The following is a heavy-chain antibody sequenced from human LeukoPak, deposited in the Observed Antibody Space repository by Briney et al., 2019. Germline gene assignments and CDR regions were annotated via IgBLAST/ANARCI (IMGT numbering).Heavy chain of an antibody. D-gene: IGHD3-22*01. CDR3: ATNYYDSSGYYYSALDI. CDR2: IYAGDSDT. Sequence: GESLQISCKGSGYSFTSYSIGWVRQLPGRGLDWMGIIYAGDSDTRYSPSFQGQVTISADKSISTAYLQWSSLRASDTAMYYCATNYYDSSGYYYSALDIWGQGTMVTVS. J-gene: IGHJ3*02. V-gene: IGHV5-51*01. CDR1: GYSFTSYS.